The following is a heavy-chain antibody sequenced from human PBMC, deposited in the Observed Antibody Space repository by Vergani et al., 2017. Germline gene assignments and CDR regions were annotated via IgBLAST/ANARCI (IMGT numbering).Heavy chain of an antibody. J-gene: IGHJ3*02. V-gene: IGHV2-70*01. CDR2: IDWDDDK. CDR3: ARSIGPSGIIGAFDI. D-gene: IGHD1-26*01. CDR1: GFSLSTSGMC. Sequence: QVTLRESGPALVKPTQTLTLTCTFSGFSLSTSGMCVSWIRQPPGKALEWLALIDWDDDKYYSTSLKTRLTISKDTSKNQVVLTMTNMDPVDTATYYCARSIGPSGIIGAFDIWGQGTMVTVSS.